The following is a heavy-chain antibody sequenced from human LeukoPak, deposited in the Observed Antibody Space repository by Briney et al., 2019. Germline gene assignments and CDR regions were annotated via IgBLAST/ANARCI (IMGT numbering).Heavy chain of an antibody. CDR3: ARGSRDSSGYYYPPYYYYYYMDV. D-gene: IGHD3-22*01. J-gene: IGHJ6*03. CDR1: GGTFSSYA. CDR2: IIPIFGTA. V-gene: IGHV1-69*06. Sequence: ASVKVSCKASGGTFSSYAISWVRQAPGQGLEWMGGIIPIFGTANYAQKFQGRVTITADKSTSTAYMELSSLRSEDTAVYYCARGSRDSSGYYYPPYYYYYYMDVWGKGTTVTVSS.